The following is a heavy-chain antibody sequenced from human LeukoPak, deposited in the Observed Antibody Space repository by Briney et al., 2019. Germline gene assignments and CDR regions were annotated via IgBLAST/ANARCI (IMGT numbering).Heavy chain of an antibody. CDR2: IYSGGST. Sequence: PGGSLRLSCAASGFTVSSNYMSWVRQAPGKGLEWVSVIYSGGSTYYADSVKGRFTISRDNSKNTLYLQMNSLRAEDTAVYYCARANPYDFWSGDYYYMDVWGKGTSVTVSS. CDR3: ARANPYDFWSGDYYYMDV. J-gene: IGHJ6*03. V-gene: IGHV3-53*01. CDR1: GFTVSSNY. D-gene: IGHD3-3*01.